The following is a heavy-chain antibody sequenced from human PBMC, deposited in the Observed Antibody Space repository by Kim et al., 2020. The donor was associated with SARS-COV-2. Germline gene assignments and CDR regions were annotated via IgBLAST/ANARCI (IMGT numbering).Heavy chain of an antibody. CDR2: IYHTGKT. CDR3: QRMVRSGPVDY. D-gene: IGHD3-3*01. J-gene: IGHJ4*02. CDR1: GYSVSTDYY. V-gene: IGHV4-38-2*02. Sequence: SETLSLTCTVSGYSVSTDYYWGWIRQPPGKGLEWIGSIYHTGKTYYNPYLKSRVTISIDTSRNQFSLKVNSVTAADTAMYYGQRMVRSGPVDYWGQETLVTVSS.